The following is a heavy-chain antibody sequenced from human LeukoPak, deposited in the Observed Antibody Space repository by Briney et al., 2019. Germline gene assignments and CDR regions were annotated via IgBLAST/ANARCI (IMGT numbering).Heavy chain of an antibody. V-gene: IGHV3-48*03. D-gene: IGHD4-11*01. CDR2: ISRSGNTR. J-gene: IGHJ3*02. Sequence: AGSLRLSCAASEFTFSSYEMNWVRQAPRKRLHWVSYISRSGNTRYAVSVKGLFTISRDNAKNSLYLQMNSLRAEYTAVYYCARERDYSRDAFDIWGQGTMVTVSS. CDR3: ARERDYSRDAFDI. CDR1: EFTFSSYE.